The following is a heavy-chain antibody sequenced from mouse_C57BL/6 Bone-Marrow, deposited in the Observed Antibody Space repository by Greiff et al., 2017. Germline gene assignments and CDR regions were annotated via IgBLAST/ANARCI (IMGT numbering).Heavy chain of an antibody. CDR2: IYPGDGDT. CDR3: ARQRYYCDY. J-gene: IGHJ2*01. V-gene: IGHV1-82*01. Sequence: VQVVESGPELVKPGASVKISCKASGYAFSSSWMNWVKQRPGKGLEWIGRIYPGDGDTNYNGKFKGKATLTAYKSSSTAYMQLSSLTSEDSAVYSCARQRYYCDYWGQGTTLTVSS. CDR1: GYAFSSSW.